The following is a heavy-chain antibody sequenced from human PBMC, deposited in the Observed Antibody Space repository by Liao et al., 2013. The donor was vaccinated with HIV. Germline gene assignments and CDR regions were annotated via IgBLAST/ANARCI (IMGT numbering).Heavy chain of an antibody. CDR1: SGSISYYY. Sequence: QVQLQESGPGLVKPSETLSLTCTVSSGSISYYYWSWVRQPAGKGLEWIGRIYPSGSTNYNPSLKSRVTMSVDTSKSQFSLHLNSVTAADTAVYYCARVTNYYDSSGYYYRAFDIWGQGTMVTVSS. J-gene: IGHJ3*02. CDR3: ARVTNYYDSSGYYYRAFDI. V-gene: IGHV4-4*07. D-gene: IGHD3-22*01. CDR2: IYPSGST.